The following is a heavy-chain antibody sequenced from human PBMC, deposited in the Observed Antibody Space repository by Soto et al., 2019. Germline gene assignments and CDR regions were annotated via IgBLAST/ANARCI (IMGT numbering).Heavy chain of an antibody. D-gene: IGHD3-10*01. CDR3: ARDRGYDAHDYYYNAMDV. Sequence: LRLSCISSGFTFRTYTMNWVRQAPGKGLEWVSGIRGFSPYTFYAESVKGRFTISRDNAKNSLYLQMNSLRAEDTAVYYCARDRGYDAHDYYYNAMDVWGQGTTVTAP. CDR2: IRGFSPYT. V-gene: IGHV3-21*01. CDR1: GFTFRTYT. J-gene: IGHJ6*02.